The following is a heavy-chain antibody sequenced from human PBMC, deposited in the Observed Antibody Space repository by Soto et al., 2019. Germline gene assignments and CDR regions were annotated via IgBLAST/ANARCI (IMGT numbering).Heavy chain of an antibody. Sequence: SVKVYYKACGFTFTSSAFQLVRQARGQRLEWIGWIAVGSGYTNYSERFHDRVALTRYMSTATTYMDLSRLTSEDTAIYYCAADATAWQQMVPSDYWGQGTLVTVSS. V-gene: IGHV1-58*01. D-gene: IGHD2-8*01. J-gene: IGHJ4*02. CDR2: IAVGSGYT. CDR3: AADATAWQQMVPSDY. CDR1: GFTFTSSA.